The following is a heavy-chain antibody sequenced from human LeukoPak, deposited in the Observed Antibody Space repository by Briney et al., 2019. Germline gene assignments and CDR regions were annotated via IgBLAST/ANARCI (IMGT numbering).Heavy chain of an antibody. D-gene: IGHD5-18*01. CDR2: IWYDGSNK. CDR3: ARDREAMVSFYYFDY. CDR1: GFTFSSYG. J-gene: IGHJ4*02. V-gene: IGHV3-33*01. Sequence: GGSLRPSCAASGFTFSSYGMHWVRQAPGKGLEWVAVIWYDGSNKYYADSVKGRFTISRDNSKNTLYLQMNSLRAEDTAVYYCARDREAMVSFYYFDYWGQGTLVTVSS.